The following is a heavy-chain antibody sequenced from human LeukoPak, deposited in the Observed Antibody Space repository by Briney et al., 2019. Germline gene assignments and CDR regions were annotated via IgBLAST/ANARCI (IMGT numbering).Heavy chain of an antibody. V-gene: IGHV4-59*01. CDR1: GGSISSYY. D-gene: IGHD1-26*01. J-gene: IGHJ4*02. Sequence: PSETLSLTCTVSGGSISSYYWSWIRQPPGKGLEWIGYIYYSGSTNYNPSLKSRVTISVDTSKNQFSLKLSSVTAADTAVYYCARDLPSGSYAFDYWGQGTLVTVSS. CDR3: ARDLPSGSYAFDY. CDR2: IYYSGST.